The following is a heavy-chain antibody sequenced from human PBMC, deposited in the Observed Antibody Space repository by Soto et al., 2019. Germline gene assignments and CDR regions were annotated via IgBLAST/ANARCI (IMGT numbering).Heavy chain of an antibody. V-gene: IGHV3-30-3*01. CDR1: GFTFSTYT. D-gene: IGHD6-13*01. CDR2: ISDDGDNR. J-gene: IGHJ5*02. CDR3: ARDGPIAAAGNNWFDP. Sequence: QVQLVESGGDVVQPGRSLRLSCTASGFTFSTYTMHWVRQSPGKGLEWLAFISDDGDNRYYAESVRGRFTISRDNSKNTLYLQMASLRPEDTAVYYCARDGPIAAAGNNWFDPWGQGTLVTVSS.